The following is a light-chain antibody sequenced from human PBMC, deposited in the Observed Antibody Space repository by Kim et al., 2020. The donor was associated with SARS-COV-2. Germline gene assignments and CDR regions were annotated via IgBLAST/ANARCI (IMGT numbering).Light chain of an antibody. CDR3: NSRDSNTNRLV. CDR1: SLRNYY. CDR2: GKS. Sequence: SSELTQDPAVSVALGQTVRITCQGDSLRNYYASWYQQKPGQAPVVVIYGKSNRRSGIPDRFSGSNSGDTASLTITGAQAEDEADYYCNSRDSNTNRLVFGGGTKLTVL. V-gene: IGLV3-19*01. J-gene: IGLJ2*01.